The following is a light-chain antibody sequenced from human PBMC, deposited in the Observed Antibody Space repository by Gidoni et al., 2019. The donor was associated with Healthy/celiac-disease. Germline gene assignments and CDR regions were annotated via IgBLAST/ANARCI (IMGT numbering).Light chain of an antibody. CDR1: QSASSY. CDR3: QQRSNWPLT. CDR2: DAS. J-gene: IGKJ4*01. V-gene: IGKV3-11*01. Sequence: EIVLTQSPATLSLSPGARATLSCRASQSASSYLAWYQQKPGQAPRLLIYDASNRAPGIPARFSGSGSGTDFTLTISSLEPEDFAVYYCQQRSNWPLTFGGGTKVEIK.